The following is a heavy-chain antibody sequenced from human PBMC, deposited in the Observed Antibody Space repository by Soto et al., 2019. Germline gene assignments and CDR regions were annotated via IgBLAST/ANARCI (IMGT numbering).Heavy chain of an antibody. CDR2: ISGSGGST. CDR3: ATTLYDFWSGYYTATTPFGY. Sequence: PWGSLRLSCAASGFTFSSYAMSWVRQAPGKGLEWVSAISGSGGSTYYADSVKGRFTISRDNSKNTLYLQMNSLRAEDTAVYYCATTLYDFWSGYYTATTPFGYWGQGTLVTVSS. CDR1: GFTFSSYA. J-gene: IGHJ4*02. V-gene: IGHV3-23*01. D-gene: IGHD3-3*01.